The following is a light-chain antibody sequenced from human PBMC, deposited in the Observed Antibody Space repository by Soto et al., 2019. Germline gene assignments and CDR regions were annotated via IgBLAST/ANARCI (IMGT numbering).Light chain of an antibody. CDR3: QQYGSSRWT. V-gene: IGKV3-20*01. CDR2: GAS. Sequence: EIVLTQSPGTLSLSPGERATLSCRASQSVSSSYLAWYQQKPGQAPRLLIYGASSRATGIPDRFSGSGSGTDLTLTISRLEPEDFAVYYCQQYGSSRWTVGQGTKVAIK. J-gene: IGKJ1*01. CDR1: QSVSSSY.